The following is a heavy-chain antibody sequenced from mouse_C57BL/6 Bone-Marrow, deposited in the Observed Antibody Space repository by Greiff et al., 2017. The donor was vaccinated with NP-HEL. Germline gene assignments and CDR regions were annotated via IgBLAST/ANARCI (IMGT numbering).Heavy chain of an antibody. Sequence: QVQLQQPGAELVRPGTSVKLSCKASGYTFTSYWMHWVKQRPGQGLEWIGVIDPSDSYTNSNPKFKGKATLTVDTSSSTAYMQLSSLTSEDSAVYYCATDDVYFLAYWGQGTLVTVSA. V-gene: IGHV1-59*01. J-gene: IGHJ3*01. CDR2: IDPSDSYT. CDR3: ATDDVYFLAY. D-gene: IGHD2-3*01. CDR1: GYTFTSYW.